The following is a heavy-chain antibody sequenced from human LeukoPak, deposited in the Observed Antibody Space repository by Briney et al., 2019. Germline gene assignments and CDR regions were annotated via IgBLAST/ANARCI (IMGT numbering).Heavy chain of an antibody. V-gene: IGHV3-30*04. CDR3: ARGAYYDSSGFINRRYYFDY. Sequence: GGSLRLSCAASGVTFGSYAMHWVRQAPAKGLEWVAGISYDGSNKNHADSVKGRFTISRDNSRNTLYLQMNSLRAGDTAVYYCARGAYYDSSGFINRRYYFDYWGRGTLVTVSS. D-gene: IGHD3-22*01. CDR2: ISYDGSNK. J-gene: IGHJ4*02. CDR1: GVTFGSYA.